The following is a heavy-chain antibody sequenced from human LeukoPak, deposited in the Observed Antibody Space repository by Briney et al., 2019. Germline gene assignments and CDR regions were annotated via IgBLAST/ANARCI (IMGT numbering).Heavy chain of an antibody. V-gene: IGHV1-8*01. J-gene: IGHJ5*02. CDR2: MNPNSGNT. D-gene: IGHD3-3*01. CDR3: ARRRGITIFGVALNNWFDP. CDR1: GYTFTSYD. Sequence: ASVKVSCKASGYTFTSYDINWVRQATGQGLEWMGWMNPNSGNTGYAQKFQGRVTMTRNTSISTAYMELSSLRSEDTAAYYCARRRGITIFGVALNNWFDPWGQGTLVTVSS.